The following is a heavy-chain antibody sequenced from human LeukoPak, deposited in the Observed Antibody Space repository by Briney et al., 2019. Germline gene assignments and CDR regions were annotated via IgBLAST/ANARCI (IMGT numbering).Heavy chain of an antibody. CDR2: ISGSGGST. CDR1: GFTFSSYA. D-gene: IGHD2-15*01. Sequence: PGGSLRLSCAASGFTFSSYAMSWIRQAPGKGLEWVSAISGSGGSTYYADSVKGRFTISRDNSKNTLYLQMNSLRAEDTAVYYCAKDSVVATGFDYWGQGTLVTVSS. J-gene: IGHJ4*02. CDR3: AKDSVVATGFDY. V-gene: IGHV3-23*01.